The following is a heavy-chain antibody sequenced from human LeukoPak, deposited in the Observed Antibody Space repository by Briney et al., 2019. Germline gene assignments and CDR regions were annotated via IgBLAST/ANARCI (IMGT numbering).Heavy chain of an antibody. CDR2: ISGSGGST. D-gene: IGHD3-22*01. Sequence: GGSLRLSCAASGYTFSSYAMSWVRQAPGKGLEWVSAISGSGGSTYYADSVKGRFTISRDNSKNTLYLQMNSLRAEDTAVYYCAKSDYYDSSGYYLWGQGTLVTVSS. CDR1: GYTFSSYA. V-gene: IGHV3-23*01. J-gene: IGHJ4*02. CDR3: AKSDYYDSSGYYL.